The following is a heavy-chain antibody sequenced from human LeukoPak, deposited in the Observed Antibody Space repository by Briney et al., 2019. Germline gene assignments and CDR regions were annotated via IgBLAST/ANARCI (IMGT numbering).Heavy chain of an antibody. CDR3: ARPTSIIPATNIYYYYYAMDV. V-gene: IGHV1-46*01. J-gene: IGHJ6*02. Sequence: ASVKVSCKASGSTFTSYYMHWVRQAPGQGLEWMGIINPSSGSTNYAQKFQGRVTMTRDTSTSTVYMELSSLRSEDTAVYYCARPTSIIPATNIYYYYYAMDVWGQGTTVTVSS. CDR2: INPSSGST. D-gene: IGHD2-2*01. CDR1: GSTFTSYY.